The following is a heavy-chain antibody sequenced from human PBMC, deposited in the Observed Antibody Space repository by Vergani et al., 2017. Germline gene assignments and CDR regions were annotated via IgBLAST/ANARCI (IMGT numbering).Heavy chain of an antibody. CDR3: AKDSQWLVLHYYYYGMDV. CDR1: GSTLSSYA. V-gene: IGHV3-23*01. CDR2: ISGSGGST. J-gene: IGHJ6*02. D-gene: IGHD6-19*01. Sequence: EVQLLESGGGLVQPGGSLRLSCAASGSTLSSYAMSWVRQAPGKGLEWVSAISGSGGSTYYADSVKGRFTISRDNSKNTLYLQMNSLRAEDTAVYYCAKDSQWLVLHYYYYGMDVGGQGTTVTVSS.